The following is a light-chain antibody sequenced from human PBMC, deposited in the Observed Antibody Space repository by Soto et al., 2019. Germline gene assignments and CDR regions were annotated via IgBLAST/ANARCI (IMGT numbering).Light chain of an antibody. CDR2: AAS. CDR1: QSVSSNY. CDR3: QLYGSSPPRYT. Sequence: EIVLTQSPGTLYLSPGERATLSCRASQSVSSNYLAWYQQKRGQAPRLLIYAASARATGIPDRFSGSGSGTDFSLTISRLEPEDFAVYFWQLYGSSPPRYTFAQGTKLEIK. J-gene: IGKJ2*01. V-gene: IGKV3-20*01.